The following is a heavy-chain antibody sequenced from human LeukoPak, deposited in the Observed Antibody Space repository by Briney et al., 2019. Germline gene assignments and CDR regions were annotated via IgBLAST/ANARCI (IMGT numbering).Heavy chain of an antibody. J-gene: IGHJ4*02. CDR3: AARGYYYDSSGPRDY. D-gene: IGHD3-22*01. CDR1: GFTFTSSA. CDR2: IVVGSGNT. V-gene: IGHV1-58*02. Sequence: SVKVSCKASGFTFTSSAMQWVRQARGQRLEWIGWIVVGSGNTNYAQKFQERVTITRDMSTSTAYMELSSLRSEDTAVYYCAARGYYYDSSGPRDYWGQGTLVTVSS.